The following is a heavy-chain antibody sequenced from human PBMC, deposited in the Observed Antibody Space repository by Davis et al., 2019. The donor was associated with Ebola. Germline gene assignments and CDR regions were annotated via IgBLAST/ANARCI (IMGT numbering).Heavy chain of an antibody. CDR2: IYYSGST. CDR3: ARIDFWSGSGFDP. Sequence: SETLSPPFPLPGGPIRSYPCSWTRQPPWTGLEWIGYIYYSGSTNYNPSLKSRVTSAVDTSKNQFSLKLSYVTAADTAVYYCARIDFWSGSGFDPWGQGTLVTVSS. J-gene: IGHJ5*02. V-gene: IGHV4-59*08. CDR1: GGPIRSYP. D-gene: IGHD3-3*01.